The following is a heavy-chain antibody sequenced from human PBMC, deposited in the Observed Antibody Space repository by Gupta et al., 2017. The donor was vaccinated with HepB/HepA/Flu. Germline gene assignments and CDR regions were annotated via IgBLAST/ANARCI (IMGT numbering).Heavy chain of an antibody. CDR1: GFTFSNHG. Sequence: QVQLAESGGGVVQPGRSLRLSCVVSGFTFSNHGMHWVRQSPGKGLEWVAVIWHDGGNENYVDSVKGRFTISRDNSKNTLYLHMNNLRVEDTGIYYCARDAYDFWSGLDYWGQGTLVTVSS. J-gene: IGHJ4*02. D-gene: IGHD3-3*01. CDR3: ARDAYDFWSGLDY. V-gene: IGHV3-33*01. CDR2: IWHDGGNE.